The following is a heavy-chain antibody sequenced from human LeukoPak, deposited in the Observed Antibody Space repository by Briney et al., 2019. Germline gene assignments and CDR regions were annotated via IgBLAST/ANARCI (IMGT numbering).Heavy chain of an antibody. CDR2: ISGGGGST. CDR3: AKDATSSWSAPFDY. D-gene: IGHD6-13*01. CDR1: GFTFSSHA. V-gene: IGHV3-23*01. Sequence: GGSLRLSCVASGFTFSSHAMSWVRQAPGKGLEWVSTISGGGGSTYYADSVKGRFTISRENSKNTLYLQVNSLRVEDTAKYYCAKDATSSWSAPFDYWGQGTLVTVSS. J-gene: IGHJ4*02.